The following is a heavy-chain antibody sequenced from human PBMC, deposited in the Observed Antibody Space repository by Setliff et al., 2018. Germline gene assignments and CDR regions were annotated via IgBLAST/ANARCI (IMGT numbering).Heavy chain of an antibody. CDR1: GASISSSSYY. CDR2: IFYGGST. CDR3: ARTDDYYNFYAY. V-gene: IGHV4-39*07. D-gene: IGHD3-3*01. J-gene: IGHJ4*02. Sequence: KSSEPLSLTCTVSGASISSSSYYWAWIRQPPGRGLELIGSIFYGGSTYYNPSLKSRVTISIDASKNQFSLKLDSVTAADTAVYYCARTDDYYNFYAYWGQGTLVTVSS.